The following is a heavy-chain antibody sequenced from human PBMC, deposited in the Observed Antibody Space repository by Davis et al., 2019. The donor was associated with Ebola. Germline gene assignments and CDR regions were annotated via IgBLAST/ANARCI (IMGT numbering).Heavy chain of an antibody. CDR2: ISQSGST. CDR1: GDSIISSNW. Sequence: MPSETLSLTCAVSGDSIISSNWWSWVRQPPGKWLEWIGEISQSGSTNYNPSLKSRVTISVDKSKNQFSLKLISVTAADTAVYYCARVITDYGAKYFDYWGQGTLVTVSS. CDR3: ARVITDYGAKYFDY. V-gene: IGHV4-4*02. J-gene: IGHJ4*02. D-gene: IGHD4-17*01.